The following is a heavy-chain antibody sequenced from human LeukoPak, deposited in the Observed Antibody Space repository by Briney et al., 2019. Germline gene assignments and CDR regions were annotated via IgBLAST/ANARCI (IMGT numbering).Heavy chain of an antibody. D-gene: IGHD2-15*01. Sequence: PGGSLRLSCAASGFTFSSYAMSWVRQAPGKGLEWVSAISGSGGSTYYADSVKGRFTISRDDSKNTLYLQMNSLRAEDTAVYYCAKHSGGSCYSSFDYWGQGTLVTVSS. J-gene: IGHJ4*02. CDR2: ISGSGGST. CDR1: GFTFSSYA. V-gene: IGHV3-23*01. CDR3: AKHSGGSCYSSFDY.